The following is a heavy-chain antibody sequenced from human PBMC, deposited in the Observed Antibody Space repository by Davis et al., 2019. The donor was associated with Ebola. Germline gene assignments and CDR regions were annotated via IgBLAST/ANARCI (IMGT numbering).Heavy chain of an antibody. CDR1: GYTFTSYD. CDR2: IIPILGIA. V-gene: IGHV1-69*04. Sequence: AASVKVSCKASGYTFTSYDINWVRQATGQGLEWMGRIIPILGIANYAQKFQGRVTITADKSTSTAYMELSSLRSEDTAVYYCARAAGLQWPSPGEFDYWGQGTLVTVSS. J-gene: IGHJ4*02. CDR3: ARAAGLQWPSPGEFDY. D-gene: IGHD6-19*01.